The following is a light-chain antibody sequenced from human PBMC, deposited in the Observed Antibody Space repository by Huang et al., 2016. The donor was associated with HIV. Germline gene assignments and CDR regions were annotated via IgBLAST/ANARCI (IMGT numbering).Light chain of an antibody. V-gene: IGKV1-39*01. Sequence: DIQMTQSPSSLSASVGDRVTITCRASQSIETSLNWYQHKPGKAPKLLIYAASILQSGVPSRFSGSGSGTDFTLTISSLQPEDFATFYCQQSYSTPLTFGGGTKVEIK. CDR3: QQSYSTPLT. CDR1: QSIETS. J-gene: IGKJ4*01. CDR2: AAS.